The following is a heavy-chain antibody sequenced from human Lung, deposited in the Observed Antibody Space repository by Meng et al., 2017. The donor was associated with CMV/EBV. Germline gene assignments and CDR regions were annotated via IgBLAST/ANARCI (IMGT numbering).Heavy chain of an antibody. CDR2: IYFSGNT. Sequence: QRQEAGPGQVQPSETLSLTCSVSGGSISSSSYYWGWIRQSPGKGLEWIGSIYFSGNTYYNPSLKSRVTMSVGTAQNKFSLTLRSVTAADTAVYYCVTETGYNYDNWGQGALVTVSS. CDR1: GGSISSSSYY. D-gene: IGHD5-24*01. V-gene: IGHV4-39*07. CDR3: VTETGYNYDN. J-gene: IGHJ4*02.